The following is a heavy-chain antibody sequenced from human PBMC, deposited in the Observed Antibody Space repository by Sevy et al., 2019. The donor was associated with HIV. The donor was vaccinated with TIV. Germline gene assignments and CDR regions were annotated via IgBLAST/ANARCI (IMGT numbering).Heavy chain of an antibody. D-gene: IGHD6-13*01. CDR1: GGSLSGYY. J-gene: IGHJ6*02. Sequence: SETLSLTCSVYGGSLSGYYWSWIRQSPGRGLERIGEVHHSGSTNYNPSFKSRVTMSVDTSKNQFSLNLSSVTAADAAVYYCARIQQVVNYYNYYGLDVWGQGTTVTVSS. V-gene: IGHV4-34*01. CDR3: ARIQQVVNYYNYYGLDV. CDR2: VHHSGST.